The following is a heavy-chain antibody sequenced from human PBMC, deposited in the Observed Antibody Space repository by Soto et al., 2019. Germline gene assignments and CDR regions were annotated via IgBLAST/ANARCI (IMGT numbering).Heavy chain of an antibody. V-gene: IGHV4-34*01. J-gene: IGHJ4*02. CDR3: ARAPETPPIVRVVVQYFFDS. CDR2: INHSGST. Sequence: SETLSLTCAVYGGSFSPYFWSWIRQPPGKGLEWIGEINHSGSTNYNPSLTRRATLSVDTSKNQLSLSVTSVTAADTAVYYCARAPETPPIVRVVVQYFFDSWGQGTLVTVSS. D-gene: IGHD3-16*02. CDR1: GGSFSPYF.